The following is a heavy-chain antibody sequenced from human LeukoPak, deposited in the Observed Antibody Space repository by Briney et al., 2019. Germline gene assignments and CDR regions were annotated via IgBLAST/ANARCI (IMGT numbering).Heavy chain of an antibody. CDR1: GYTFTSYV. Sequence: ASVKVSCKASGYTFTSYVISWVRQAPGQGLEWMGWISAYNGNTNYAQKLQGRVTMTTDTSTSTAYMELRSLRSDDTAVYYCARDRRLRFLEWLLYHPHFDYWGQGTLVTVSS. CDR2: ISAYNGNT. CDR3: ARDRRLRFLEWLLYHPHFDY. J-gene: IGHJ4*02. D-gene: IGHD3-3*01. V-gene: IGHV1-18*01.